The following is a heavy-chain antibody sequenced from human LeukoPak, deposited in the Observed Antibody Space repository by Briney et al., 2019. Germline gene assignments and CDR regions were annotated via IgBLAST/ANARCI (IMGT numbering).Heavy chain of an antibody. D-gene: IGHD2-2*02. Sequence: SQTLSLTCTVSGGSISSGDYYWRWIRQPPGTGLECIGYIHYSGSTYYNPSLKSRVTISVDTSKNQFSLKLSSVTAADTAVYYCARESNVVVPAAILPAFDIWGQGTMVTVSS. CDR1: GGSISSGDYY. CDR2: IHYSGST. CDR3: ARESNVVVPAAILPAFDI. J-gene: IGHJ3*02. V-gene: IGHV4-30-4*08.